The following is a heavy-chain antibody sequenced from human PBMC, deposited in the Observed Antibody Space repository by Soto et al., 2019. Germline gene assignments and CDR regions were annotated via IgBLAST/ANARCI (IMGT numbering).Heavy chain of an antibody. J-gene: IGHJ4*02. CDR2: INHSGST. CDR3: ARAVSKTDFDY. CDR1: GGSFSGYY. Sequence: PSETLSLTCAVYGGSFSGYYWSWIRQPPGKGLEWIGEINHSGSTNYNPSLKSRVTISVDTSKNQFSLKLSSVTAADTAVYYCARAVSKTDFDYWGQGTLVTAPQ. V-gene: IGHV4-34*01.